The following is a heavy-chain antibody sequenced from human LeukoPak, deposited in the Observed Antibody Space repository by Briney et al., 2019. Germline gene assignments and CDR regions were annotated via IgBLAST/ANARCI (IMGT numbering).Heavy chain of an antibody. CDR1: GFTFSSYS. CDR2: ISYSSSYI. CDR3: AREAGPAAWWWFDP. Sequence: KPGGSLRLSCAASGFTFSSYSMNWVRQAPGKGLELVSSISYSSSYIYYADSVKGRFTISRDNAKNSLYLQMNSLRAEDTAVYYCAREAGPAAWWWFDPWGQGTLVTVSS. V-gene: IGHV3-21*01. J-gene: IGHJ5*02. D-gene: IGHD2-2*01.